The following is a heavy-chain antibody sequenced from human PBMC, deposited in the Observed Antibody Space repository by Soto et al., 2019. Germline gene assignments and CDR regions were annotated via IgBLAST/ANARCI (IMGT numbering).Heavy chain of an antibody. Sequence: PSETLSLTCTVSGGSISSSSYYWGWIRQPPGKGLEWIGSIYYSGSTYYNPSLKSRVTISVDTSKNQFSLKLSSVTAADTAVYYCARHRETYYYDSSGYYPDYWGQGTLVTVSS. D-gene: IGHD3-22*01. J-gene: IGHJ4*02. CDR3: ARHRETYYYDSSGYYPDY. V-gene: IGHV4-39*01. CDR2: IYYSGST. CDR1: GGSISSSSYY.